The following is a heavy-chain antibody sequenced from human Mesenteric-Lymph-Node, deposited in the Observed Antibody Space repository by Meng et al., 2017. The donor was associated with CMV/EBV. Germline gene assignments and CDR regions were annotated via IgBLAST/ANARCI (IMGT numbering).Heavy chain of an antibody. CDR1: GFTFSNFD. D-gene: IGHD3-3*01. J-gene: IGHJ3*01. V-gene: IGHV3-21*06. CDR2: INSDNNYK. CDR3: ARDAHSLRFLDPGRGDAFSL. Sequence: GESLKISCAASGFTFSNFDMNWVRQAPGKGLEWVSSINSDNNYKYYADSVKGRFSLSRDNAKNMVYLQMNSLRAEDTAVYYCARDAHSLRFLDPGRGDAFSLWGQGTRVIVSS.